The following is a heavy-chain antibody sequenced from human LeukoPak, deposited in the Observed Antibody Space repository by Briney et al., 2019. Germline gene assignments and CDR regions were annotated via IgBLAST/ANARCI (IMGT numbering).Heavy chain of an antibody. CDR3: ARVVAGATGDYYYYYMDV. Sequence: SETLSLTCTVSGGSISSYYWSWIRQPPGKGLEWIGYIYYSGSTNYNPSLKSRVTISVDTSENQFSLKLSSVTAADTAVYYCARVVAGATGDYYYYYMDVWGKGTTVTVSS. CDR1: GGSISSYY. CDR2: IYYSGST. J-gene: IGHJ6*03. V-gene: IGHV4-59*01. D-gene: IGHD1-1*01.